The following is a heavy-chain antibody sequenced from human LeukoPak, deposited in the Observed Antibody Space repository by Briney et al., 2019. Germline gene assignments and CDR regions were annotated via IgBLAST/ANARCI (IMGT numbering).Heavy chain of an antibody. Sequence: SETLSLTCTVSGGSISSYYWSWIRQPPGKGLEWIGYIYYSGSTYYNPSLKSRVTISVYTSKNQFSLRLSSVTAADTAVYYCARRYYGSGSPFDPWGQGTLVTVSS. V-gene: IGHV4-59*12. CDR2: IYYSGST. D-gene: IGHD3-10*01. J-gene: IGHJ5*02. CDR3: ARRYYGSGSPFDP. CDR1: GGSISSYY.